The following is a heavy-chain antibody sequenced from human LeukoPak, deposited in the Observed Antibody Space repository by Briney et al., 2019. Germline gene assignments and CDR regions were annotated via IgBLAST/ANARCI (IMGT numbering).Heavy chain of an antibody. D-gene: IGHD6-19*01. Sequence: SETLSLTCTVSGGSISSSSYYWGWIRQPPGKGLEWIGYIYYSGSTNYNPSLKSRVTISVDTSKNQFSLKLSSVTAADTAVYYCARDGAVAGDYYYGMDVWGQGTTVTVSS. J-gene: IGHJ6*02. CDR2: IYYSGST. CDR1: GGSISSSSYY. V-gene: IGHV4-61*01. CDR3: ARDGAVAGDYYYGMDV.